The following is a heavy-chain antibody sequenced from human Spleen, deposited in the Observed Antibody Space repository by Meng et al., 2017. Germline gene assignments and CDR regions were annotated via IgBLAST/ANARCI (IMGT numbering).Heavy chain of an antibody. J-gene: IGHJ4*02. CDR2: ISYDGSNK. Sequence: GESLKISCAASGFTFSSYAMHWVRQAPGKGLEWVAVISYDGSNKYYADSVKGRFTISRDNSKNTLYLQMNSLRAEDTAVYYCARDSKQQLRSYYFDYWGQGTLVTVSS. V-gene: IGHV3-30*04. CDR3: ARDSKQQLRSYYFDY. CDR1: GFTFSSYA. D-gene: IGHD6-13*01.